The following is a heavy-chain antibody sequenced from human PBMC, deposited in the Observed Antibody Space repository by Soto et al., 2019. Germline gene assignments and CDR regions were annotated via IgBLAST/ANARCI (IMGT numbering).Heavy chain of an antibody. CDR1: GFTFSSYW. V-gene: IGHV3-74*01. CDR3: SRDQGARGYSYGRVYYYGMDI. D-gene: IGHD5-18*01. Sequence: PGGSLRLSCAASGFTFSSYWMHWVRQAPGKGLVWVSRISSDGSLTPYADSVKGRFTISRDNAKNTLYLQMNSLRAEDTAVYYCSRDQGARGYSYGRVYYYGMDISGQGTTVTVS. CDR2: ISSDGSLT. J-gene: IGHJ6*02.